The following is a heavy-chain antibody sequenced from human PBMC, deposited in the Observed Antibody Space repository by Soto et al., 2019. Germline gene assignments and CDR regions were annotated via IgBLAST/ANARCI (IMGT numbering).Heavy chain of an antibody. CDR2: IYYSGST. Sequence: PSETLSLTCTVSGGSISSSSYYWGWIRQPPGKGREWIGSIYYSGSTYYNPSLKSRVTISVDTSKNQFSLKLSSVTAADTAVYYCAVVVPAAISVDWFDPWGQGTLVTVSS. V-gene: IGHV4-39*01. D-gene: IGHD2-2*02. CDR1: GGSISSSSYY. CDR3: AVVVPAAISVDWFDP. J-gene: IGHJ5*02.